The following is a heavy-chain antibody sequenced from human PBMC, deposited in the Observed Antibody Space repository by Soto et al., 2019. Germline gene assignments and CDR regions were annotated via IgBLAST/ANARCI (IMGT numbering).Heavy chain of an antibody. D-gene: IGHD4-17*01. Sequence: PSETLSLTCAVYGGSFSGYYWAWIRQPPGKGLEWIATVYYSASTYYNPSLESRATISVGASTNHFSLNLRSVAAADTAVYYCARCTFPYGDFDYWGQGALVTVSS. CDR2: VYYSAST. J-gene: IGHJ4*02. CDR3: ARCTFPYGDFDY. V-gene: IGHV4-34*11. CDR1: GGSFSGYY.